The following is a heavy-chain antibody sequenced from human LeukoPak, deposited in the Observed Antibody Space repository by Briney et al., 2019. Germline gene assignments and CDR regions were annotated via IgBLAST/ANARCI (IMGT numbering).Heavy chain of an antibody. V-gene: IGHV3-53*01. CDR2: IYTDGNT. J-gene: IGHJ4*02. CDR1: GFAVNSHH. D-gene: IGHD3-10*01. Sequence: PGGSLRLSCAASGFAVNSHHMTWVRQAPGKGLEWVSFIYTDGNTYYADPVEGRFTISRDNSKNMLYLQMNSLRAEDTAVYYCGREFTISPSYFDYWGQGTLVTVSS. CDR3: GREFTISPSYFDY.